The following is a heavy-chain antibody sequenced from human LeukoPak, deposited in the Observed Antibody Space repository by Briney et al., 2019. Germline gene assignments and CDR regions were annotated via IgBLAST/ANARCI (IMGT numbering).Heavy chain of an antibody. CDR2: INHSGST. Sequence: PSETLSLTCAVYGGSFSGYYWSWIRQPPGKGLEWIGEINHSGSTNYNPSLKSRVTISVDTSKNQFSLKLSSVTAADTAVYYCARYNYDNSGYSFDYGGQGTLVTVSS. CDR3: ARYNYDNSGYSFDY. CDR1: GGSFSGYY. D-gene: IGHD3-22*01. V-gene: IGHV4-34*01. J-gene: IGHJ4*02.